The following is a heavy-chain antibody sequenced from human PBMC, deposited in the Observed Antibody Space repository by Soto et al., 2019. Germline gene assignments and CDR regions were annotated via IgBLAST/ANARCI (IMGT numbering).Heavy chain of an antibody. CDR1: GGSLSSSAYS. V-gene: IGHV4-30-2*01. CDR2: IYQSGST. CDR3: ARDLRFYDSDGFSWDDAFDI. D-gene: IGHD3-22*01. Sequence: QMHLQESGSGLVKPSQTLSLTCAVSGGSLSSSAYSWSWIRQPPGKGLEGIGFIYQSGSTYYNPSLKSRVTMSLDRPKNQFSLKLSSVTAADTAVYYCARDLRFYDSDGFSWDDAFDIWGQGTMVTVSS. J-gene: IGHJ3*02.